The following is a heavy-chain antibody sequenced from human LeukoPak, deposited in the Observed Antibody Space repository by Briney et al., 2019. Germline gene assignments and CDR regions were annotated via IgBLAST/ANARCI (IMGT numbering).Heavy chain of an antibody. J-gene: IGHJ4*02. D-gene: IGHD3-22*01. Sequence: PSETLSLTCTVSGASISSYYWSWIRQPPGKGLEWIGYHYYSGSTNYNPSLKSRVTISVDTSKNQFSLKLSSVTAADTAVYYCARARTLNYFDSSGYYFDYWGQGTLVTVSS. CDR3: ARARTLNYFDSSGYYFDY. V-gene: IGHV4-59*01. CDR2: HYYSGST. CDR1: GASISSYY.